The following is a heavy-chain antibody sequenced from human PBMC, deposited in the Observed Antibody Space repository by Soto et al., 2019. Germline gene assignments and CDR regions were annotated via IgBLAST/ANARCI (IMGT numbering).Heavy chain of an antibody. V-gene: IGHV1-69*12. J-gene: IGHJ5*02. Sequence: QVQLVQSGAEVKKPGSSVKVSCKASVGTFSSYAITWVRQAPGQVREWMGGIIPIFGTANYAQKFQARVTITADESTGTAYRERSSLRSEDTDVYYCARDGGPSSGYSPYWFDPWGQGTLVTVSS. CDR2: IIPIFGTA. CDR3: ARDGGPSSGYSPYWFDP. CDR1: VGTFSSYA. D-gene: IGHD3-22*01.